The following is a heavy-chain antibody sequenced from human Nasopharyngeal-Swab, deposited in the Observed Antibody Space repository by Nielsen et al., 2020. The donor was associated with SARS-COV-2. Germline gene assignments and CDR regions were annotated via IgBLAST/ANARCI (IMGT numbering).Heavy chain of an antibody. CDR2: IDPSDSYT. V-gene: IGHV5-10-1*01. Sequence: GESLKISCNGSGYSFTSYWISWVRQMRGKGLEWMGRIDPSDSYTNYSPSFQGHVTISADKSISTAYLQWSSLKASDTAMYYCARRAYCSGGSCYSPYYYYMDVWGKGTTVTVSS. CDR1: GYSFTSYW. J-gene: IGHJ6*03. D-gene: IGHD2-15*01. CDR3: ARRAYCSGGSCYSPYYYYMDV.